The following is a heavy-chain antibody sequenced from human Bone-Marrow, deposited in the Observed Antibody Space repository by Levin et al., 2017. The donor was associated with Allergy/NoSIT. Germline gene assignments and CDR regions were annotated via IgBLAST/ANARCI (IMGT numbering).Heavy chain of an antibody. V-gene: IGHV4-30-4*01. CDR1: GGSIRSADYY. D-gene: IGHD3-22*01. J-gene: IGHJ3*02. Sequence: NASETLSLTCTVSGGSIRSADYYWSWIRQPPGKGLEFIGYIYYSGSTYYNPSLKSRVTISVDTSKNQFSLQLGSVTAADTAVYYCARFESSGYSSAFDIWGQGTMVTVSS. CDR2: IYYSGST. CDR3: ARFESSGYSSAFDI.